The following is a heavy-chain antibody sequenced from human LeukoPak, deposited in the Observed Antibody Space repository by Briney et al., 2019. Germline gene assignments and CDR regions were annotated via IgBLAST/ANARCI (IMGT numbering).Heavy chain of an antibody. V-gene: IGHV3-48*01. Sequence: GGSLRLSCAASGFTFSSYSMNWGRPAPGKGLGWGSYISSSSSTIYYADSVKGRFTISRDNAKNSLYLQMNSLRAEDTAVYYCARASRYCISTSCNGFHFDQWGQGTLVTVSS. CDR1: GFTFSSYS. J-gene: IGHJ4*02. CDR3: ARASRYCISTSCNGFHFDQ. CDR2: ISSSSSTI. D-gene: IGHD2-2*01.